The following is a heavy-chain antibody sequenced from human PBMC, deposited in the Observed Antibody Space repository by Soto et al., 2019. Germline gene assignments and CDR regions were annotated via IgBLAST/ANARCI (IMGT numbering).Heavy chain of an antibody. CDR1: GGSFSGYY. D-gene: IGHD3-3*01. CDR3: ARGISRNYDFWGGYYNRSNDAFDI. J-gene: IGHJ3*02. Sequence: SETLSLTCAVYGGSFSGYYWSWIRQPPGKGLEWIGEINHSGSTNYNPSLKSRVTISVDTSKNQFSLKLSSVTAADTAVYYCARGISRNYDFWGGYYNRSNDAFDIWGQGTMVTVSS. CDR2: INHSGST. V-gene: IGHV4-34*01.